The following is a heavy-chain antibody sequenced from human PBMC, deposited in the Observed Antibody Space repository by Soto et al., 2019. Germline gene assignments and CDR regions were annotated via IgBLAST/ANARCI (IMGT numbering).Heavy chain of an antibody. CDR1: GYSFTSYW. CDR3: AILVYSSSSRFPDAFDI. Sequence: PGESLKISCKGSGYSFTSYWISWVRQMPGKGLEWMGRIDPSDSYTNYSTSFQGHVTISADKSISTAYLQWSSLKASDTAMYYFAILVYSSSSRFPDAFDIWGQGTMV. V-gene: IGHV5-10-1*01. CDR2: IDPSDSYT. J-gene: IGHJ3*02. D-gene: IGHD6-6*01.